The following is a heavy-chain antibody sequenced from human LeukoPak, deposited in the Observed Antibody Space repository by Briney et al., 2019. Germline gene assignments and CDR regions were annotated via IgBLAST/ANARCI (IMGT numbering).Heavy chain of an antibody. CDR3: ANLNLQPHTWGWSRERGAFDI. D-gene: IGHD7-27*01. CDR2: ISYDGSNK. Sequence: PGGSLRLSCAASGFTFSSYGMHWVRRAPGKGLEWVAVISYDGSNKYYADSVKGRFTISRDNSKNTLYLQMNSLRAEDTAVYYCANLNLQPHTWGWSRERGAFDIWGQGTIVTVSS. CDR1: GFTFSSYG. V-gene: IGHV3-30*18. J-gene: IGHJ3*02.